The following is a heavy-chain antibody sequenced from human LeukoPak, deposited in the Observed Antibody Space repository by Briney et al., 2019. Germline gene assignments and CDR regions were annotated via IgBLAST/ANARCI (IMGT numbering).Heavy chain of an antibody. CDR1: GGTFSSYA. CDR3: ARHQGGRGGYWFDF. Sequence: ASVKVSCKASGGTFSSYAISWVRQAPGQGLEWMGGIIPIFGTANYAQKFQGRVTITADESTRTAYMELRSLRSDDTAVFYCARHQGGRGGYWFDFWGQGTLVTVSS. CDR2: IIPIFGTA. D-gene: IGHD3-22*01. V-gene: IGHV1-69*13. J-gene: IGHJ4*02.